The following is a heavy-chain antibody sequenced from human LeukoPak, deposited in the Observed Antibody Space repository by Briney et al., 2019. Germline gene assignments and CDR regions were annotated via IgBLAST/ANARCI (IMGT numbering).Heavy chain of an antibody. CDR1: GFTFSSYS. V-gene: IGHV3-15*01. Sequence: GGSLRLSCAASGFTFSSYSMNWVRQAPGKGLEWVGRIKSKIDGGTTDYAAPVKGRFTISRDDSKNTLYLQMNSLKTEDTAVYYCTTDHQTTVSPYYYYYYMDVWGKGTTVAVSS. CDR2: IKSKIDGGTT. J-gene: IGHJ6*03. D-gene: IGHD4-11*01. CDR3: TTDHQTTVSPYYYYYYMDV.